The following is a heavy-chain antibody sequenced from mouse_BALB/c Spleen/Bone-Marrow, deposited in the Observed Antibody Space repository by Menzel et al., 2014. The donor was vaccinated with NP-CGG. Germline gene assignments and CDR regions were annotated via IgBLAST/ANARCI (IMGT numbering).Heavy chain of an antibody. J-gene: IGHJ4*01. CDR1: GYSITSDYA. CDR2: ISYSGST. D-gene: IGHD2-14*01. V-gene: IGHV3-2*02. CDR3: ARGGYDDAVDY. Sequence: DVQLQESGPGLVKPSQSLSLTCTVTGYSITSDYAWNWIRQFPGNKLEWMGYISYSGSTSYNPSLKSQISITRDTSKNQFFLQLNSVTSEDTATYYCARGGYDDAVDYWGQGTSVTVSS.